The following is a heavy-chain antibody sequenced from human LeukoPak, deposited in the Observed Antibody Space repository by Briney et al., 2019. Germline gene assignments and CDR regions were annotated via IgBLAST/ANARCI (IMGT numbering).Heavy chain of an antibody. CDR2: ISSSSRSK. Sequence: GGSLRLSCETSGVAFSAFSLNWVRQAPGKGLEWLSYISSSSRSKYYVDSVKGRFTISRDNAKNSLYLQMNSLRAEDTAVYYCARDPGGATTEFDYWGQGTLVTVSS. V-gene: IGHV3-21*05. J-gene: IGHJ4*02. CDR3: ARDPGGATTEFDY. CDR1: GVAFSAFS. D-gene: IGHD1-26*01.